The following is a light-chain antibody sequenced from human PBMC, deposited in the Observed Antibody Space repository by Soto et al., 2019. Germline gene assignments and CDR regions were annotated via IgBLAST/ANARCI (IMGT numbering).Light chain of an antibody. CDR1: QSTSSY. CDR2: AAS. J-gene: IGKJ3*01. Sequence: DIQMTQSPSSLSASVGDRVTITCRASQSTSSYLNWYQQKPGKAPKLLIYAASSLQSGVPSRFRGSGSGTDFTLTISSLQPEDFATYDCQQSYSTPLFTFGPGTKVDIK. V-gene: IGKV1-39*01. CDR3: QQSYSTPLFT.